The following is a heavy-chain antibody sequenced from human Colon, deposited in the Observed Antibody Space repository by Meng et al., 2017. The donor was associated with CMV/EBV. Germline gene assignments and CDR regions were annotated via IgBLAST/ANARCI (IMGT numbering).Heavy chain of an antibody. J-gene: IGHJ6*03. CDR2: VRSKPDGGTT. D-gene: IGHD3-10*02. Sequence: GGSLRLSCKVYGFTLADHGMNWVRQVPGKGLEWVSVVRSKPDGGTTEYAALVKGRFFISRDHSKSIVYLHMNNLKSEDTAVYYCTRDLMFSPYYCMDVWGQGTTVTVSS. CDR3: TRDLMFSPYYCMDV. CDR1: GFTLADHG. V-gene: IGHV3-49*04.